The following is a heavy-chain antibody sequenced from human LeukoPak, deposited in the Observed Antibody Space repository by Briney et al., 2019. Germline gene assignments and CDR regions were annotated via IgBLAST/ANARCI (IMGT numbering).Heavy chain of an antibody. D-gene: IGHD6-19*01. Sequence: GGSLRLSCAASGFTFSSYAMSWVRQAPGKGLEWVSAISGSGGSTYYADSVKGRFTISRDNSKNTLYLQMNSLRAEDTAVYNCAINTRGYSSGWYEYWGQGTLVTVSS. CDR1: GFTFSSYA. J-gene: IGHJ4*02. V-gene: IGHV3-23*01. CDR3: AINTRGYSSGWYEY. CDR2: ISGSGGST.